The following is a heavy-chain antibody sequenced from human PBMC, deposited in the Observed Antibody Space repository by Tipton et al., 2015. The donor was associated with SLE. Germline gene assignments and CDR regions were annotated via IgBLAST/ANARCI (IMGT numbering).Heavy chain of an antibody. CDR2: IYTSGST. V-gene: IGHV4-4*09. J-gene: IGHJ4*02. CDR3: ARRFGWALDY. D-gene: IGHD3-16*01. CDR1: GGSISSYY. Sequence: GSLRLSYTVSGGSISSYYWSWIRQPPGKGLEWIGYIYTSGSTNYNPSLKSRVTISVDTSKNQFSLKLSSVTAADTAVYYCARRFGWALDYWGQGTLVTVSS.